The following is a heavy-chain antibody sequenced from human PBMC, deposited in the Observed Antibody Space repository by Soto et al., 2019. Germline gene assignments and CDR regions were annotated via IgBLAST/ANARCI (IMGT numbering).Heavy chain of an antibody. Sequence: DVQLLESGGGLVQPEGSLRLSCAASGFTFSSYAMGWVRQGPGKGLECVAVVSIGGSTHYADSVRGRFTISRDNSKNTLSRQMNSLTAEDTAVYFCAKRRGAGGHFDYRGQGALVTVSS. CDR2: VSIGGST. D-gene: IGHD2-15*01. CDR3: AKRRGAGGHFDY. J-gene: IGHJ4*02. CDR1: GFTFSSYA. V-gene: IGHV3-23*01.